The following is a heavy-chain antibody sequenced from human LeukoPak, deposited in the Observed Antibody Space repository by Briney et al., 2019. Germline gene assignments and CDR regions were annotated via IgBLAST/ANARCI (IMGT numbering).Heavy chain of an antibody. CDR3: ARVYYYDSSGYYLDY. V-gene: IGHV3-13*01. Sequence: GGSLRLSCAASGFTFSSYDMHWVRQATGKGLEWVSAIGTAGDTYYPGSVKGRFTISRENAKNSLYLQMNSLRAGDTAVYYCARVYYYDSSGYYLDYWGQGTLVTVSS. CDR1: GFTFSSYD. CDR2: IGTAGDT. D-gene: IGHD3-22*01. J-gene: IGHJ4*02.